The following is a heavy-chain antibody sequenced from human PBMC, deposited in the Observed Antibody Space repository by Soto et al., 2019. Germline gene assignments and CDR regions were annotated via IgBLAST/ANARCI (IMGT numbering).Heavy chain of an antibody. Sequence: TLSLTCTVSGGSISSGDYYWSWIRQPPGKGLEWIGYIYYSGSTYYNPSLKSRVTISVDTSKNQFSLKLSSVTAADTAVYYCARGIGHYDILTENDYYYYGMDVWGQGTTVTVSS. CDR1: GGSISSGDYY. V-gene: IGHV4-30-4*01. CDR2: IYYSGST. CDR3: ARGIGHYDILTENDYYYYGMDV. D-gene: IGHD3-9*01. J-gene: IGHJ6*02.